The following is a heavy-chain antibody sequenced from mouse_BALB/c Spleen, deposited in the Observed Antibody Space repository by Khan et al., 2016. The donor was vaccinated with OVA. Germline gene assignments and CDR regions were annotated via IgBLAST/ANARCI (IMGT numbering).Heavy chain of an antibody. CDR3: ARQPYYHYNIMDY. Sequence: QMQLEESGPGLVAPSQSLSITCTISGFSLTNYGVHWLRQPPGRGLEWLVVIWSNGSTTYNSALKSRLSISKDNSKGQVSLKMNSLQTDDTAMYYCARQPYYHYNIMDYWGQGTSVTVSS. CDR1: GFSLTNYG. D-gene: IGHD2-10*01. CDR2: IWSNGST. V-gene: IGHV2-6-1*01. J-gene: IGHJ4*01.